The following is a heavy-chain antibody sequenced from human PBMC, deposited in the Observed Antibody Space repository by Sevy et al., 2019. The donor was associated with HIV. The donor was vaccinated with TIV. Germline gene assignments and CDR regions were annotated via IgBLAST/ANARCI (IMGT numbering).Heavy chain of an antibody. V-gene: IGHV4-39*01. CDR1: GGSISSSSYY. J-gene: IGHJ4*02. CDR3: ARSPAGYCTNGVCPLLDY. D-gene: IGHD2-8*01. Sequence: SETLSLTCTVSGGSISSSSYYWGWIRQPPGKGLEWIGSIYYSGSTYYNPSLTSRVTISIDTYKNQFSLKRSSVTAADTALYYCARSPAGYCTNGVCPLLDYWGQGTLVTVSS. CDR2: IYYSGST.